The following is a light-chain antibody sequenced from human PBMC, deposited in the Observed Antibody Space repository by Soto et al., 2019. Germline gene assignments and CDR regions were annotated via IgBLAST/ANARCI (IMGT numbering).Light chain of an antibody. CDR1: SSNIGAGYD. V-gene: IGLV1-40*01. Sequence: QSVLTQPPSVSGAPGQRVTISCTGSSSNIGAGYDVHWYQQLPGTAPKLLVHGNTDRPSGVPDRFSGSKSGTSASLAITGLQXXXXXDYYCQSYDSSLSGWLFGGGTKL. CDR3: QSYDSSLSGWL. CDR2: GNT. J-gene: IGLJ2*01.